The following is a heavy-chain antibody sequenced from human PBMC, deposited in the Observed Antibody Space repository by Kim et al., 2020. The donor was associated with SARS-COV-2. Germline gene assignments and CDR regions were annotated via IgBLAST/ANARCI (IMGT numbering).Heavy chain of an antibody. CDR2: IKGDASEM. Sequence: GGSLRLSCATSGFTFREYWMTWVRQAPGKGLEWVANIKGDASEMWYVDAVKGRFTISRDNAKNSLYLEMNSLRAADTAMYYCFPSYYPSGNYLGYWGQGT. CDR3: FPSYYPSGNYLGY. V-gene: IGHV3-7*01. J-gene: IGHJ4*02. D-gene: IGHD3-10*01. CDR1: GFTFREYW.